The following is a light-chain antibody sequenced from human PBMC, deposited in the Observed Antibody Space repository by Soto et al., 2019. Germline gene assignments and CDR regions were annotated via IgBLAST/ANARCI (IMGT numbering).Light chain of an antibody. Sequence: EVVVTQSPATLSVSPGESVTLSCRASQSVSTNLAWYQQKPGQAPRLLLFGASTRATGVPARFSGSGSETEVTLTITSLQSEDFAVSYCQLYNNWPPCTFGQGTKLEVK. V-gene: IGKV3-15*01. CDR1: QSVSTN. CDR2: GAS. CDR3: QLYNNWPPCT. J-gene: IGKJ2*02.